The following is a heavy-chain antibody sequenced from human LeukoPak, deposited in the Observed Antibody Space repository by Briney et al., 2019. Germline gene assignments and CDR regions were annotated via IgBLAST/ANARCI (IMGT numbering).Heavy chain of an antibody. J-gene: IGHJ4*02. Sequence: ASVKVSCKASGYTFTGYYMHWVRQAPGQGLEWMGWINPNSGGTNYAQKFQGRVTMTRDTSISTAYMELSRLRSDDTAVYYCARGPEVLRYFDWLLCPPDYWGQGTLVTVSS. CDR1: GYTFTGYY. V-gene: IGHV1-2*02. D-gene: IGHD3-9*01. CDR2: INPNSGGT. CDR3: ARGPEVLRYFDWLLCPPDY.